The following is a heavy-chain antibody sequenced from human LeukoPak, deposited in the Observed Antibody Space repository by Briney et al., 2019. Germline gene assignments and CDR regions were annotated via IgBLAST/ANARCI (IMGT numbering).Heavy chain of an antibody. CDR2: IYYSGST. V-gene: IGHV4-39*07. Sequence: SETLSLTCTVSGGSISSSSYYWGWIRQPPGKGLEWIGSIYYSGSTYYNPSLKSRVTISVDTSKNQFSLKLSSVTAADTAVYYCARVGYDFWSGYQPKTYYYYYMDVWGKGTTVTVSS. CDR1: GGSISSSSYY. D-gene: IGHD3-3*01. J-gene: IGHJ6*03. CDR3: ARVGYDFWSGYQPKTYYYYYMDV.